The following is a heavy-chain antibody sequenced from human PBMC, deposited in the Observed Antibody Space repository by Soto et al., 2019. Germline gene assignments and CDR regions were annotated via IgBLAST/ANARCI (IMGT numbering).Heavy chain of an antibody. Sequence: QVHLVQSGAEVKKPGASVKVSCQGSGYAFTTYGITWVRQAPGQGLEWMGWISAHNGNTNYAQKLQGRVTVTRDTSTSTAYMELRSLRYDDTDVYSCARGRYGDYWGQGALVTVSS. V-gene: IGHV1-18*01. CDR1: GYAFTTYG. CDR3: ARGRYGDY. D-gene: IGHD1-1*01. J-gene: IGHJ4*02. CDR2: ISAHNGNT.